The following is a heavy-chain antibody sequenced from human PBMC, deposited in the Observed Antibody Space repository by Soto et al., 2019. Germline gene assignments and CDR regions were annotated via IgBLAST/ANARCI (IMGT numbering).Heavy chain of an antibody. CDR2: IIPIFGTA. Sequence: QVQLVQSGAEVKKPGSSVKVSCTASGGTFSTYVISWVRQAPGQGLEWMGGIIPIFGTANYAQKFQGRVTITADESTGTAYMELSSLRSEDTAVYYCAGVFSDERSKYYFDYWGRGTLVTVSS. CDR3: AGVFSDERSKYYFDY. CDR1: GGTFSTYV. J-gene: IGHJ4*02. V-gene: IGHV1-69*01. D-gene: IGHD1-26*01.